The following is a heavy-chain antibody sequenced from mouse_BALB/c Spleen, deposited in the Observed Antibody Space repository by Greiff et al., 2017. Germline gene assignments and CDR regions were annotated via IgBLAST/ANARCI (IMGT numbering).Heavy chain of an antibody. CDR2: IDPENGNT. CDR1: GFNIKDYY. V-gene: IGHV14-1*02. Sequence: VQLQQSGAELVRPGALVKLSCKASGFNIKDYYMHWVKQRPEQGLEWIGWIDPENGNTIYDPKFQGKASITADTSSNTAYLQLSSLTSEDTAVYYCARFTTVVEYAMDYWGQGTSVTVAS. D-gene: IGHD1-1*01. CDR3: ARFTTVVEYAMDY. J-gene: IGHJ4*01.